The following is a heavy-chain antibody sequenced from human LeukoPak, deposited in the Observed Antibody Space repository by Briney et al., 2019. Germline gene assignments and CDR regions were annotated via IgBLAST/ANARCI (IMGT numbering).Heavy chain of an antibody. Sequence: SETLSLTCAVSGYSISSSNWWGWIRQPPGKGLEWIGYIYYSGSTYYNPSLKSRVTMSVDTSKNQFSLKLSSVTAVDTAVYYCARRRGAARRGGFDYWGQGTLVTVSS. CDR1: GYSISSSNW. D-gene: IGHD6-6*01. V-gene: IGHV4-28*01. J-gene: IGHJ4*02. CDR3: ARRRGAARRGGFDY. CDR2: IYYSGST.